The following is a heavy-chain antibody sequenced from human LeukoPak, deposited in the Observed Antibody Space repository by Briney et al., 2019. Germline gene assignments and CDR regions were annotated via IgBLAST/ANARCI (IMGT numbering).Heavy chain of an antibody. CDR3: ARVNTDYRGSLDY. CDR1: GGSINNYY. D-gene: IGHD4-11*01. V-gene: IGHV4-59*12. CDR2: IYYTGGT. Sequence: SETLSLTCTVYGGSINNYYWNWIRQSPGKGLEWMGSIYYTGGTNNNPSLKGRVTLSVDTSKNQFSLKLTSVTASDTAVYYCARVNTDYRGSLDYWGQGTLVTVSS. J-gene: IGHJ4*02.